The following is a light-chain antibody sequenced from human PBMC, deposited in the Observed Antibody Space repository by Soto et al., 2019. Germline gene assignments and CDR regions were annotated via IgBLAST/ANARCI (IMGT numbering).Light chain of an antibody. CDR3: SSYTSSSTVV. J-gene: IGLJ2*01. CDR2: DVS. CDR1: SSDVGGYNY. Sequence: QSALTQPASVSGSPGQSITISCTGTSSDVGGYNYVCWYQQHPGNAPKLMIYDVSNRPSGVSNRFSGSKSGNTASLTISGLQAEDEADYYCSSYTSSSTVVFGGGTKLTVL. V-gene: IGLV2-14*01.